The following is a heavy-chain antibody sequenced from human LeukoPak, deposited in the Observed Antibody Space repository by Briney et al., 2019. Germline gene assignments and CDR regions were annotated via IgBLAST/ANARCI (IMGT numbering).Heavy chain of an antibody. CDR1: GGSISSGSYY. J-gene: IGHJ3*02. CDR3: ARAGILFHAFDI. CDR2: IYYSGST. Sequence: SETLSLTCTVSGGSISSGSYYWSWIRQPPGKGLEWIGYIYYSGSTNYNPSLKSRVTISVDTSKNQFSLELSSVTAADTAVYYCARAGILFHAFDIWGQGTMVTVSS. V-gene: IGHV4-61*01.